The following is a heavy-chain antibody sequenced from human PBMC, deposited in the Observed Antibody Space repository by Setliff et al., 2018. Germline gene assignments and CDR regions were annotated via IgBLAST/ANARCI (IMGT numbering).Heavy chain of an antibody. J-gene: IGHJ5*02. CDR2: IYPGDSDT. Sequence: GESLKISCKGSGYSFTSYWIGWVRQMPGKGLEWMGIIYPGDSDTRYSPSFQGQVTISADKSISTAYLQWSSLKASDTAMYYCARTRSGIQGRVVGSQTVHVQIEKPVGVVSGDGESALHRVCIGCSFTIPINSGDPLQPLPWG. D-gene: IGHD2-21*01. V-gene: IGHV5-51*01. CDR3: ARTRSGIQGRVVGSQTVHVQIEKPVGVVSGDGESALHRVCIGCSFTIPINSGDPLQPLP. CDR1: GYSFTSYW.